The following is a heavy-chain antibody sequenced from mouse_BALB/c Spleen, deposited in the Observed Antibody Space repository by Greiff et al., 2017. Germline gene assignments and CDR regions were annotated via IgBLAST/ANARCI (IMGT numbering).Heavy chain of an antibody. J-gene: IGHJ4*01. CDR2: IYPGNVNT. V-gene: IGHV1S56*01. Sequence: QVQLQQSGPELVRPGASVKMSCKASGYTFTSYYIHWVKQRPGQGLEWIGWIYPGNVNTKYNEKFKGKATLTADKSSSTAYMQLSSLTSEDSAVYFCARGGVRGAMDYWGQGTSVTVSS. D-gene: IGHD2-14*01. CDR3: ARGGVRGAMDY. CDR1: GYTFTSYY.